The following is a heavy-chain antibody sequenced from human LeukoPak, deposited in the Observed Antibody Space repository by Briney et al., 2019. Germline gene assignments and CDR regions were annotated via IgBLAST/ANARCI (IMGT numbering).Heavy chain of an antibody. V-gene: IGHV3-48*01. D-gene: IGHD3-10*01. Sequence: GGSLRLSCAASGFTFSGYSMNWVRQAPGKGLEWFSYISSGSSTIHYADSVKGRFTISRDNVKNSLYLQMNSLRGEDTAVYYCARVVGDSGSYLHWGQGTLVTVSS. J-gene: IGHJ4*02. CDR1: GFTFSGYS. CDR2: ISSGSSTI. CDR3: ARVVGDSGSYLH.